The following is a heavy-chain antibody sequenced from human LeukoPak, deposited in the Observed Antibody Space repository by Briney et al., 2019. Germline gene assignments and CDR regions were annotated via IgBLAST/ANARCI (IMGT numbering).Heavy chain of an antibody. CDR1: GFRFSSFA. J-gene: IGHJ4*01. CDR3: GSDPNGDYVGALGY. D-gene: IGHD2-8*01. Sequence: GGSLRLSCVASGFRFSSFALAWVRQTPGKRLEWVAAVSGGGEATHFANAVKGRFTISRDNSKNTIFLQMNRLRVEDTAMYFCGSDPNGDYVGALGYWGRGTLVTVSS. V-gene: IGHV3-23*01. CDR2: VSGGGEAT.